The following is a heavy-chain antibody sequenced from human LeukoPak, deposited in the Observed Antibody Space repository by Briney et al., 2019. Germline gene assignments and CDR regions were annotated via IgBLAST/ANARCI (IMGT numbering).Heavy chain of an antibody. V-gene: IGHV4-34*01. CDR1: DASFSGYY. D-gene: IGHD3-10*01. CDR2: IHPSGSP. J-gene: IGHJ4*02. CDR3: SRGGDASKAGKY. Sequence: SETLSLTCAIYDASFSGYYWSWIRQPPGKGLEWIGEIHPSGSPSYNPSLESRTIISVDASKNQISLILNSVTAADTALYFCSRGGDASKAGKYWGQGALVTVSS.